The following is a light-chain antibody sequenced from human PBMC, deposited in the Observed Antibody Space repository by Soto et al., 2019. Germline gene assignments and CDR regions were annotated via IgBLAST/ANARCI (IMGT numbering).Light chain of an antibody. CDR3: QQYGSSLYT. J-gene: IGKJ2*01. CDR1: QSVSSSY. Sequence: ETVLTQSPGTLSLSPGERATLSCRASQSVSSSYLAWYQQKPGQAPRLLIYGASIRATGIPDRFSGSGSGTDFTLTISRLEPEDFAVYYCQQYGSSLYTFGQGTQLEIK. CDR2: GAS. V-gene: IGKV3-20*01.